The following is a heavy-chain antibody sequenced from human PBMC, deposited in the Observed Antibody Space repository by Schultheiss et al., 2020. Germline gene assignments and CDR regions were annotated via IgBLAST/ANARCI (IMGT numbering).Heavy chain of an antibody. D-gene: IGHD1-26*01. V-gene: IGHV4-31*02. CDR1: GFTFSSYG. CDR3: ARVSVKWDLSGTGSLDY. Sequence: LRLSCAASGFTFSSYGMHWVRQPPGKGLEWLGYIYYSGSTYYNPSLKSRVTISVDTSKNQFSLKLSSVTAADTAVYYCARVSVKWDLSGTGSLDYWGQGTLVTVSS. J-gene: IGHJ4*02. CDR2: IYYSGST.